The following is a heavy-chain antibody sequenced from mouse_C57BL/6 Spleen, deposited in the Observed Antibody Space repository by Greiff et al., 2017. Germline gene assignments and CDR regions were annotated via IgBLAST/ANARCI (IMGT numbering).Heavy chain of an antibody. CDR2: IYPGDGDT. J-gene: IGHJ4*01. Sequence: VQLQQSGPELVKPGASVKISCKASGYAFSSSWMNWVKPRPGKGLEWIGRIYPGDGDTNYNGKFKGKATLTADKSSSTAYMQLSSLTYEDSAVYFCARGGLWDAMDYWGQGTSVTVSS. V-gene: IGHV1-82*01. CDR1: GYAFSSSW. CDR3: ARGGLWDAMDY. D-gene: IGHD3-3*01.